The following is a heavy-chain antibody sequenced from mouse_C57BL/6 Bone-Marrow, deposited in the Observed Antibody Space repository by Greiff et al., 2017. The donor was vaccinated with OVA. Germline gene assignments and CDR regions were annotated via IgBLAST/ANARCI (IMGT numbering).Heavy chain of an antibody. CDR3: ARSGVLRKDYAMDY. CDR1: GYTFTSYW. J-gene: IGHJ4*01. V-gene: IGHV1-53*01. D-gene: IGHD1-1*01. CDR2: INPSNGGT. Sequence: QVQLQQPGTELVKPGASVKLSCKASGYTFTSYWMHWVKQRPGQGLEWIGNINPSNGGTNYNEKFKGKATLTADKSSSTAYMQFSSLTSEDSAIYYCARSGVLRKDYAMDYWGQGTSVTVSS.